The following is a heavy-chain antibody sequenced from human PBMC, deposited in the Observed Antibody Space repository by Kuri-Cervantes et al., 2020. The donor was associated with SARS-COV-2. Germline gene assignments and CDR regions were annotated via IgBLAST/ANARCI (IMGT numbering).Heavy chain of an antibody. CDR2: INSDGSST. CDR3: ARDRYDFWSGLGYYYHGMDV. Sequence: GGSLRLCAAASGFTFSSYWMHWVRQAPGKGLVWASRINSDGSSTSYADSVKGRFTISRDNAKNTLYLQMNSLRAEDTAVYYCARDRYDFWSGLGYYYHGMDVWGQGTTVTVSS. J-gene: IGHJ6*02. V-gene: IGHV3-74*01. CDR1: GFTFSSYW. D-gene: IGHD3-3*01.